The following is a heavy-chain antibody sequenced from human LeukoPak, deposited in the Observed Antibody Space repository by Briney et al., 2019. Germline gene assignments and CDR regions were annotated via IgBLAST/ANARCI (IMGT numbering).Heavy chain of an antibody. CDR2: IYPSGGST. Sequence: AASVKVSCKASGYTFTTYSIHWVRQAPGQGLEWLGIIYPSGGSTAYAQKSQGRVTMTRDTSTSTVYMELSSLRSEDTAVYYCAKDSGSGSFAEYFQNWGQGTLVSVSS. V-gene: IGHV1-46*01. D-gene: IGHD1-26*01. CDR1: GYTFTTYS. CDR3: AKDSGSGSFAEYFQN. J-gene: IGHJ1*01.